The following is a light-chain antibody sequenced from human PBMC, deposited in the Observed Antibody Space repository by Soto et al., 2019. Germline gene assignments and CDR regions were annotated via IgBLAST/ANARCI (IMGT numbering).Light chain of an antibody. CDR1: QMLSPW. CDR2: KAS. CDR3: QQYKIYSRT. J-gene: IGKJ2*01. V-gene: IGKV1-5*03. Sequence: DIQMTQSPSTLSASVGDRVTITCRSSQMLSPWFAWYQQKPGKAPKILIYKASSLESGVPSRFSGSDSGTEFTLTISSLQPDDFATYFCQQYKIYSRTFGQGAKLEIK.